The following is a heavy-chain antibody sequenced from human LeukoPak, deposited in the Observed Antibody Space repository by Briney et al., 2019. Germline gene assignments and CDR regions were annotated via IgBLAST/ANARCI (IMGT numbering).Heavy chain of an antibody. CDR3: ARDGRVAAAGTADWFDP. V-gene: IGHV1-18*01. CDR1: GYTFTSYG. CDR2: ISAYNGNT. D-gene: IGHD6-13*01. Sequence: GASVKLSCKASGYTFTSYGISWVRQAPGQGLEWMGWISAYNGNTNYAQTLQGRVTMTTDTSTSTAYMELRSLRSDDTAVYYCARDGRVAAAGTADWFDPWGQGTPVTVSS. J-gene: IGHJ5*02.